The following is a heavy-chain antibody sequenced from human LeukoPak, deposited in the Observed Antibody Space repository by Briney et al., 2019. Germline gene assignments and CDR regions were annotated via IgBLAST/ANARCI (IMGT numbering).Heavy chain of an antibody. J-gene: IGHJ4*02. CDR3: ARHETYYYDSSGYYPFDY. CDR1: GYTFTSYG. Sequence: GASVKVSCKASGYTFTSYGISWVRQAPGQGLEWMGWISAYNGNTNYAQKLQGRVTMTTDTSTSTAYMELRSLRSDDTAVDYCARHETYYYDSSGYYPFDYWGQGTLVTVSS. V-gene: IGHV1-18*01. CDR2: ISAYNGNT. D-gene: IGHD3-22*01.